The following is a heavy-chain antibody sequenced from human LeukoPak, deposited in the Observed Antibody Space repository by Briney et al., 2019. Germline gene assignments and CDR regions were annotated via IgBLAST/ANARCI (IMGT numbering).Heavy chain of an antibody. Sequence: GGSLRLSCAASGFPFSSYWVDWVRQAPGKGLVWVSRVNSDGSSTNYADSVEGRFTVSRDNAKNTLFLQMNSLRVEDTALYYCVSGDYGNYWGQGTLVTVSS. CDR2: VNSDGSST. D-gene: IGHD4-17*01. CDR3: VSGDYGNY. J-gene: IGHJ4*02. V-gene: IGHV3-74*01. CDR1: GFPFSSYW.